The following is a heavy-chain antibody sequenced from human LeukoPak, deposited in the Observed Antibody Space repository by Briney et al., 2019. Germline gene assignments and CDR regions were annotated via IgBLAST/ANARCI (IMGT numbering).Heavy chain of an antibody. D-gene: IGHD2-21*01. CDR3: ARLAGLAFDY. V-gene: IGHV3-48*02. CDR1: GFTFSSYS. J-gene: IGHJ4*02. CDR2: ITSGSTTI. Sequence: PGGSLRLSCAASGFTFSSYSMNWVRQAPGKGLEWVSYITSGSTTIYYADSVKGRFTISRDNAKNSLYLQMNSLKDEDTAVYYCARLAGLAFDYWGQGTLVTVSP.